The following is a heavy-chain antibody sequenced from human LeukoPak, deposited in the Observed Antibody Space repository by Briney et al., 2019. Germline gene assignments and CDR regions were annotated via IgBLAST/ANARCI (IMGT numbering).Heavy chain of an antibody. CDR2: INHSGST. Sequence: PSETLSLTCAVYGGSFSGYYWSWIRQPPRNGLEWIGEINHSGSTNYNPSLKSRVTISVDTSKNQFSLKLSSVTAADTAVYYCARVPAADYYFDYWGQGTLVTVSS. J-gene: IGHJ4*02. V-gene: IGHV4-34*01. CDR3: ARVPAADYYFDY. CDR1: GGSFSGYY. D-gene: IGHD6-13*01.